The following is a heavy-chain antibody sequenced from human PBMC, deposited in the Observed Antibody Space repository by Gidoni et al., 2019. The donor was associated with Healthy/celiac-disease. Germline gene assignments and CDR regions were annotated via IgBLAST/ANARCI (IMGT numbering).Heavy chain of an antibody. CDR1: GFTFSSYW. Sequence: EVQLVESGGGLVQPGGSLRLSCAASGFTFSSYWMHWVRQAPGKGLVWVSRINSDGSSTSYADSVKGRFTISRDNAKNTLYLQMNSLRAEDTAVYYCARDLARGYSYGYLDYYYYGMDVWGQGTTVTVSS. CDR3: ARDLARGYSYGYLDYYYYGMDV. D-gene: IGHD5-18*01. V-gene: IGHV3-74*01. J-gene: IGHJ6*02. CDR2: INSDGSST.